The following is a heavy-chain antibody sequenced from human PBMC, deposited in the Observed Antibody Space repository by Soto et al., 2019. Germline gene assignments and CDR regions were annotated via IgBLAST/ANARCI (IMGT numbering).Heavy chain of an antibody. CDR1: GFTFSSYA. CDR3: AKSYSSNWYDYFDY. Sequence: GVSLRLSCAASGFTFSSYAMSWVRQAPGKGLEWVSAISGSGDSTYYADSVKGRFTISRDTSKNTLYLQMDSLRAEDTALYYCAKSYSSNWYDYFDYWGQGTLVTVSS. D-gene: IGHD6-13*01. J-gene: IGHJ4*02. CDR2: ISGSGDST. V-gene: IGHV3-23*01.